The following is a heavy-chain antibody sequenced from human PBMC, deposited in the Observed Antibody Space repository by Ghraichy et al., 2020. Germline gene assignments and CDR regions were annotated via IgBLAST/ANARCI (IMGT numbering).Heavy chain of an antibody. CDR2: IRHDGSTE. CDR1: GFTFSSSA. CDR3: ARDRELGIISPYFDY. V-gene: IGHV3-33*01. J-gene: IGHJ4*02. D-gene: IGHD3-16*01. Sequence: GGSLRLSCAASGFTFSSSAMHWVRQAPGKGLEWVALIRHDGSTEHYADSVKGRFTISRDNSRSTLYLQMRNLRVEDTAVYYCARDRELGIISPYFDYWGQGTLVTVSS.